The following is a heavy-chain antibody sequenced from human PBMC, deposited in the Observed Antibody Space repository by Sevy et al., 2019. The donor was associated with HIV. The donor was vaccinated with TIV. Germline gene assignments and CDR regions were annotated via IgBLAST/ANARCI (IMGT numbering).Heavy chain of an antibody. Sequence: GGSLRLSCKASGFTFSTYSMHWVRQAPGKGLEWVSSISRTSTTTYYGDSGKGRFTISRDNAKNSLYLQMNSLRDEDTAVYYCAREAYYYDSREENWFDPWGQGTLVTVSS. CDR3: AREAYYYDSREENWFDP. D-gene: IGHD3-22*01. CDR1: GFTFSTYS. CDR2: ISRTSTTT. J-gene: IGHJ5*02. V-gene: IGHV3-48*02.